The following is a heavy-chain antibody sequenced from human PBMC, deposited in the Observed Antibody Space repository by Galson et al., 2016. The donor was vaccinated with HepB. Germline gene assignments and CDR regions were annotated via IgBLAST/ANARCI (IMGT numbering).Heavy chain of an antibody. CDR1: GFTFSDYG. CDR2: LSFAGINK. Sequence: SLRLSCAASGFTFSDYGIHWVRQAPGKGLEWVAVLSFAGINKYYADAEKGRFTISRDNSKNTVYLQMNSLRAEDTAVYYCAKDAYTWRWLLSFFPDYWGQGTLVTVSS. V-gene: IGHV3-30*18. D-gene: IGHD5-24*01. J-gene: IGHJ4*02. CDR3: AKDAYTWRWLLSFFPDY.